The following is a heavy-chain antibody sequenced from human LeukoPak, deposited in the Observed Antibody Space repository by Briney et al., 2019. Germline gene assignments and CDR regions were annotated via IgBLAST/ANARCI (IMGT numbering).Heavy chain of an antibody. J-gene: IGHJ4*02. V-gene: IGHV4-30-2*01. CDR1: GGSISSGGYY. CDR3: ARDTGRYFDY. Sequence: SETLSLTCTVSGGSISSGGYYWSWIRQPPGKGLEWIGYIYHSGSTYYNPSLKSRVTISVDRSKNQFSLKLSSVTAADTAVYYCARDTGRYFDYWGQGTLVTVSS. D-gene: IGHD3-10*01. CDR2: IYHSGST.